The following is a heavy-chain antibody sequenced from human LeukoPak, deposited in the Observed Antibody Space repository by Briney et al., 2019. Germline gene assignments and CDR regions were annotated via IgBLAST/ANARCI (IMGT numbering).Heavy chain of an antibody. CDR1: GDSVSSNSAT. Sequence: SQTLSLTCAISGDSVSSNSATWNWIRQSPSRGLEWLGRTYYRSKWYNEYAVSVKSRITINPDTSKNQFSLQLNSVTPDDTAVYFCARGSPWHLDYWGQGTLVTVSS. V-gene: IGHV6-1*01. CDR2: TYYRSKWYN. J-gene: IGHJ4*02. CDR3: ARGSPWHLDY. D-gene: IGHD6-19*01.